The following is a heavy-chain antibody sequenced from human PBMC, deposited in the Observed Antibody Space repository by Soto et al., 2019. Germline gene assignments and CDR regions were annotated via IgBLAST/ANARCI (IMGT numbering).Heavy chain of an antibody. Sequence: QVQLVQSGAEVKKPGASVKLSCRTSGYTFTHYYIHWVRQAPGQGLEWLGIINPASGSTNYAQDFQGRVTLTMDTSTTTVYMDLSGLRAEATAIFYWARDLAAGDHWGQGNLVTVSS. D-gene: IGHD6-13*01. CDR1: GYTFTHYY. J-gene: IGHJ4*02. CDR2: INPASGST. CDR3: ARDLAAGDH. V-gene: IGHV1-46*01.